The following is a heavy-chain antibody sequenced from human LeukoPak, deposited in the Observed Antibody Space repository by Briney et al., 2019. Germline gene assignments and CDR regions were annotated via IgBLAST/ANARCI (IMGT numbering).Heavy chain of an antibody. CDR3: ARYSSSWYNDYYYYGMDV. V-gene: IGHV4-39*07. D-gene: IGHD6-13*01. Sequence: SETLSLTCTVSGGSISSSSYYWGWIRQPPGKGLEWIGSIYYSGSTYYNPSLKSRVTISVDTSKNQFSLKLSSVTAADTAVYYCARYSSSWYNDYYYYGMDVWGQGTTVTVSS. J-gene: IGHJ6*02. CDR1: GGSISSSSYY. CDR2: IYYSGST.